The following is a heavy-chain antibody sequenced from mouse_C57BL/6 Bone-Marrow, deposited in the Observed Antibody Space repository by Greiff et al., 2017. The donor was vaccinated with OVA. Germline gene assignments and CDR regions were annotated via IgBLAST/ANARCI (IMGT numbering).Heavy chain of an antibody. J-gene: IGHJ2*01. Sequence: QVQLKQSGAELVRPGTSVKLSCKASGYTFTSYWMHWVKQRPGQGLEWIGVIDPSDSYTNYTQKFKGKATLTVDTSSSPAYMQLSSLTSEDSAVYYCASYYYGSSDYWGQGTTLTVSS. CDR2: IDPSDSYT. CDR3: ASYYYGSSDY. V-gene: IGHV1-59*01. CDR1: GYTFTSYW. D-gene: IGHD1-1*01.